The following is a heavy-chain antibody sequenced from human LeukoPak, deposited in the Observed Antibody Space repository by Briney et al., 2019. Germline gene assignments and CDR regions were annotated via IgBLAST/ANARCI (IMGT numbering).Heavy chain of an antibody. D-gene: IGHD3-22*01. CDR2: IRYDGSNK. J-gene: IGHJ4*02. CDR1: GFTFSSYG. V-gene: IGHV3-30*02. Sequence: GGSLRLSCAASGFTFSSYGMHWVRQAPGKGLEWVAFIRYDGSNKYYADSVKGRFTISRDNSKNTLYLQMNSLRAEDTAVYYCAKESTSYYYDSSGYYYLDYWGQGTLVTVSS. CDR3: AKESTSYYYDSSGYYYLDY.